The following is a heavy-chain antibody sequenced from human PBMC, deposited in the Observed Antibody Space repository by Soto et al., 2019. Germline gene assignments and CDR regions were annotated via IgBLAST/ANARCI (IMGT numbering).Heavy chain of an antibody. CDR2: ISYDVSNK. Sequence: GGSLRLSCAASGFTFSSYAMHWVRQAPGKGLEWVAFISYDVSNKYYADSVKGRFTISRDNSKNTLYLQMNSLRAEDTAVYYCARDLGSSWYVKWFDPWGQGTLLTVSS. CDR1: GFTFSSYA. D-gene: IGHD6-13*01. J-gene: IGHJ5*02. V-gene: IGHV3-30-3*01. CDR3: ARDLGSSWYVKWFDP.